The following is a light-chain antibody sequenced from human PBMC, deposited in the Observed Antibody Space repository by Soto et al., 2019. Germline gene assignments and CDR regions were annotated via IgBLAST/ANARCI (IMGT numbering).Light chain of an antibody. CDR1: QSVSSSY. Sequence: EIVLTQSPGTLSLSPGERATLSCRASQSVSSSYLAWYQQKPGQAPRLLIYGASSRATGIPDRFSASGSATDFTLTISRLEPEDFAVYYCHQYGSSLGTFGQGTKVDIK. CDR3: HQYGSSLGT. CDR2: GAS. J-gene: IGKJ2*01. V-gene: IGKV3-20*01.